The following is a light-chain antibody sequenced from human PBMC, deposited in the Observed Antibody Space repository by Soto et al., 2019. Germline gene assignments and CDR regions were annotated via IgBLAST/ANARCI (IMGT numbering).Light chain of an antibody. V-gene: IGKV1-17*01. CDR1: QGIRDD. J-gene: IGKJ2*01. CDR3: LQYNTYPRT. CDR2: AAS. Sequence: DIQMTQSPSSLSASVGDRVSITCRASQGIRDDLGWYQQKPGTAPKRLIFAASSLQSGDSSRFSGSGSGTEFTLTIRSLQPEDFARYFCLQYNTYPRTFGQGTKLEIK.